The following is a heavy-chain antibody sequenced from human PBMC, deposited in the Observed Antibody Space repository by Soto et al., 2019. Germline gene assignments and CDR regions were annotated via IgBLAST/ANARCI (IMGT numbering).Heavy chain of an antibody. Sequence: SETLSLTCSVSGDSITTNCYYWGWLRQPPGKGLQWIGNVYWTGSTFSHPSLTSRVFISLDTSKNKFSLRLTCVTPADPAAYYWARSHYSYGLFIGYWGPGTMVTASS. CDR2: VYWTGST. J-gene: IGHJ4*02. CDR3: ARSHYSYGLFIGY. CDR1: GDSITTNCYY. V-gene: IGHV4-39*01. D-gene: IGHD3-10*01.